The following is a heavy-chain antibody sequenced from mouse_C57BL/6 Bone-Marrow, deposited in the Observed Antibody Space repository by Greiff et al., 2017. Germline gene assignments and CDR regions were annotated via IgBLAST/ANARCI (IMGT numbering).Heavy chain of an antibody. CDR2: IDPENGDT. V-gene: IGHV14-4*01. D-gene: IGHD2-3*01. Sequence: VRLQQSGAELVRPGASVKLSCTASGFNIKDDYMHWVKQRPEQGLEWIGRIDPENGDTEYASKFQGKATITADTASNTAYLQLSSLTSEDTAVYYCTTDGCYAMDYWGQGTSVTVSS. CDR1: GFNIKDDY. J-gene: IGHJ4*01. CDR3: TTDGCYAMDY.